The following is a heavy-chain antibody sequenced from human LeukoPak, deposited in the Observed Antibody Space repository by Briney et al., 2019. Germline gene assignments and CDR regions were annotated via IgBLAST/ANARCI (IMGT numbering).Heavy chain of an antibody. CDR2: ISSSSGTI. Sequence: PGGSLRLSCAASGFTFSSYSMNWVRQAPGKGLEWVSYISSSSGTIYFADSVKGRFTISRDNAKNSLYLQMSSLRAEDTAVYYCARNYASDYWGQGTLVTVSS. J-gene: IGHJ4*02. D-gene: IGHD3-10*01. CDR1: GFTFSSYS. CDR3: ARNYASDY. V-gene: IGHV3-48*04.